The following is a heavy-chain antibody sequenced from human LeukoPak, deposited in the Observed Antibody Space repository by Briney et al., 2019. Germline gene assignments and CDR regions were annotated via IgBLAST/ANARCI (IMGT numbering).Heavy chain of an antibody. V-gene: IGHV3-23*01. J-gene: IGHJ4*02. CDR1: GFTFNNYV. D-gene: IGHD1-20*01. CDR3: ARAGNNWNGNYFDN. CDR2: IDYSGGAT. Sequence: GGSLRLSCAASGFTFNNYVMSWVRQAPGKGLEWVSGIDYSGGATNYADSVQGRFTVSRDNSKNTLYLQMNSLRAEDTAVYYCARAGNNWNGNYFDNWGQGILVTVSS.